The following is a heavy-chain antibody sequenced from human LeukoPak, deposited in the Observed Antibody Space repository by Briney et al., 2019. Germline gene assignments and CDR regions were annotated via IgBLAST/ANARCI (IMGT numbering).Heavy chain of an antibody. D-gene: IGHD6-19*01. CDR1: GGSFSSYY. CDR3: ARGGIAVAGTFDP. J-gene: IGHJ5*02. Sequence: SETLSLTCAVYGGSFSSYYWSWIRQPPGKGLEWIGYIYYSGSTNYNPSLKSRVTISVDTSKNQFSLKLSSVTAADTAVYYCARGGIAVAGTFDPWGQGTLVTVSS. V-gene: IGHV4-59*01. CDR2: IYYSGST.